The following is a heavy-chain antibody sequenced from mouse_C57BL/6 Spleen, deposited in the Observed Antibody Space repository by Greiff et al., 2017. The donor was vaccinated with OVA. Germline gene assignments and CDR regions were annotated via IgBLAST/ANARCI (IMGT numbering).Heavy chain of an antibody. D-gene: IGHD2-4*01. CDR2: IDPSDSYT. Sequence: QVHVKQPGAELVMPGASVKLSCKASGYTFTSYWMHWVKQRPGQGLEWIGEIDPSDSYTNYNQKFKGKSTLTVDKSSSTAYMQLSSLTSEDSAVYYCARGYDYDVWFAYWGQGTLVTVSA. CDR1: GYTFTSYW. V-gene: IGHV1-69*01. CDR3: ARGYDYDVWFAY. J-gene: IGHJ3*01.